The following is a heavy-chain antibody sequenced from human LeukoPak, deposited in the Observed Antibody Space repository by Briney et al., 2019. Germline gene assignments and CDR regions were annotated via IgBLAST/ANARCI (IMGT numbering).Heavy chain of an antibody. CDR2: IYENGGTT. V-gene: IGHV3-23*01. CDR3: ARDFRIGYSAHFDY. Sequence: GGSLRLSCVGSGFTFRSHAMSWVRQAPEKGLEFVSGIYENGGTTYYADSVKGRFSISRDNSKNTLYLQMDSLRGEDTAVYYCARDFRIGYSAHFDYWGQGALVTVSS. D-gene: IGHD2-21*01. CDR1: GFTFRSHA. J-gene: IGHJ4*02.